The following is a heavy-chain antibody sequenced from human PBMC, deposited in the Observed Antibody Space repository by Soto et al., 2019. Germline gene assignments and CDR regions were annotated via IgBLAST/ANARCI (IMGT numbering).Heavy chain of an antibody. CDR3: ARGIYGGNFAQWFDP. J-gene: IGHJ5*02. CDR1: GDSMNNYY. Sequence: PSETLSLTCSVSGDSMNNYYWSWIRQPPGKGLEWIGNIYYSGSTSYNPSLKSRVTISVDTSKNQFSLKLSSVTAADTAVYYCARGIYGGNFAQWFDPWGQGTLVTVSS. V-gene: IGHV4-59*01. CDR2: IYYSGST. D-gene: IGHD4-17*01.